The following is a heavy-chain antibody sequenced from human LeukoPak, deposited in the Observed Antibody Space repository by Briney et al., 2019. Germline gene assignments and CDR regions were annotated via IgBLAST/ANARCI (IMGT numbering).Heavy chain of an antibody. CDR3: ARGPLLGELSGWFDP. J-gene: IGHJ5*02. CDR2: IDPSDSYT. D-gene: IGHD3-10*01. V-gene: IGHV5-10-1*01. Sequence: GESLKISCKGSGYSFTTYWINWVRQMPGKGLEWMGRIDPSDSYTNYSPSFQGHVTISADKSISTAYLQWSSLKASDTAMYYCARGPLLGELSGWFDPWGQGTLVTVSS. CDR1: GYSFTTYW.